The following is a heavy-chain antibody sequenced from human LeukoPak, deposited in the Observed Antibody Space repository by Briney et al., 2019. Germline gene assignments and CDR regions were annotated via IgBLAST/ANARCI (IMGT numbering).Heavy chain of an antibody. J-gene: IGHJ6*03. V-gene: IGHV4-38-2*01. D-gene: IGHD5-12*01. Sequence: SETLSLTCAVSGYSISNGYCWGWIRQPPGKGPEWIGSIYTSGSTNYNPSLKSRVTMSVDTSKNQVSLKLRSVTAADTAVYYCARTTEGYAGGPGYSYYYYMDVWGKGTTVTISS. CDR3: ARTTEGYAGGPGYSYYYYMDV. CDR1: GYSISNGYC. CDR2: IYTSGST.